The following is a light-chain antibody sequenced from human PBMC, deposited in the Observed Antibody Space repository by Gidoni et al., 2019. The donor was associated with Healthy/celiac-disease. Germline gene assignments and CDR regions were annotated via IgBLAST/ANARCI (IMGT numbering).Light chain of an antibody. J-gene: IGLJ2*01. V-gene: IGLV2-14*01. CDR1: SSDVGGYNS. Sequence: SALTQPASVSGSPGQSITISCTETSSDVGGYNSVSWYQQHPGKAPKLMIYDVSNRPSGVSNRFSGSKSGNTASLTISGLQAEDEADYYCSSYTSSSTLVVFGGGTKLTVL. CDR2: DVS. CDR3: SSYTSSSTLVV.